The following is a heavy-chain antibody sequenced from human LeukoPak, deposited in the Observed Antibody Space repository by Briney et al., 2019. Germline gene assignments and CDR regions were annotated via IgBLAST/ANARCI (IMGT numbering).Heavy chain of an antibody. Sequence: GESLRLSCAASGFTFSNAWMSWVRQAPGNGLEWVGCIKSKTDGGTTDYAAPVKGRFAISRDDSKNTLYLQMNSLKTEDTAVYYCTTVGVVVAAPGGYYFDYWGQGTLVTVSS. CDR3: TTVGVVVAAPGGYYFDY. D-gene: IGHD2-15*01. CDR1: GFTFSNAW. J-gene: IGHJ4*02. CDR2: IKSKTDGGTT. V-gene: IGHV3-15*01.